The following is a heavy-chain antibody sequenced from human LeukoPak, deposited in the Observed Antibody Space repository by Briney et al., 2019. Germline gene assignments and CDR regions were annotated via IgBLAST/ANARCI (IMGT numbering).Heavy chain of an antibody. CDR3: ARRPEYSSSSGFSHPVDY. V-gene: IGHV4-34*01. CDR1: GGSFNDYY. D-gene: IGHD6-6*01. J-gene: IGHJ4*02. CDR2: INHSGST. Sequence: SETLSLTCAVYGGSFNDYYWSWIRQPPGKGLEWIGEINHSGSTNYNPSLKSRVTISVDTSKNQFSLKLSSVTAADTAVYYCARRPEYSSSSGFSHPVDYWGQGTLVTVSS.